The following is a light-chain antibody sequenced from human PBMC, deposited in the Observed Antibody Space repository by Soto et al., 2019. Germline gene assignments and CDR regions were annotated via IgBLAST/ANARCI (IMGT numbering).Light chain of an antibody. CDR1: NIGSKS. J-gene: IGLJ1*01. CDR2: DDG. Sequence: SYDPSLLASVSVAPGRTATITCGGNNIGSKSVHWYQQRPGQAPVLVVYDDGDRPSGIPERFAGSNSGKKATLTISRVEAGDEADYYCQVWESSSGHYVFGSGTKVTV. V-gene: IGLV3-21*03. CDR3: QVWESSSGHYV.